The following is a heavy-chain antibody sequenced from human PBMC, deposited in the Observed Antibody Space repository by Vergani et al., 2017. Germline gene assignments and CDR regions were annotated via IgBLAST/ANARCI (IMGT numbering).Heavy chain of an antibody. Sequence: QVQLQESGPGLVKPSETLSLTCTVSGGSISSYYWSWIRQPPGKGLECIGYIYYSGSTNYNPSLKSRVTISVDTSKNQFSLKLSSVTAADTAVYYCARDLVGALNWFDPWGQGTLVTVSS. CDR3: ARDLVGALNWFDP. V-gene: IGHV4-59*01. CDR1: GGSISSYY. J-gene: IGHJ5*02. CDR2: IYYSGST. D-gene: IGHD1-26*01.